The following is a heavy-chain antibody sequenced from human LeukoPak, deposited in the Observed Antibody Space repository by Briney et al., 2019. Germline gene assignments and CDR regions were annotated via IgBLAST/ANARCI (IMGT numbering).Heavy chain of an antibody. CDR2: INPNSGGT. Sequence: ASVKVSCKASGYTFTGYYMHWVRQAPGQGLEWMGRINPNSGGTNFAQNFQGRVTMTRDTSISTAYMELSRLRSDDTAVYYCARDVGTYYYGSGSSSSWFDPWGQGTLVTVSS. CDR1: GYTFTGYY. D-gene: IGHD3-10*01. J-gene: IGHJ5*02. CDR3: ARDVGTYYYGSGSSSSWFDP. V-gene: IGHV1-2*06.